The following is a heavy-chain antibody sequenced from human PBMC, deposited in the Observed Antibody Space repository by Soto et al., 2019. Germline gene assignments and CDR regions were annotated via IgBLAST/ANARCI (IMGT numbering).Heavy chain of an antibody. CDR2: IYYSGST. J-gene: IGHJ4*02. V-gene: IGHV4-61*01. Sequence: SETLSLTCTVSGGSVSSGSYYWSWIRQPPGKGLEWIGYIYYSGSTNYNPSLKSRVTISVDTSKNQFSLKLSSVTAADTAVYYCAREVSPQWFGSSRRYFDYWGQGTLVTVSS. CDR3: AREVSPQWFGSSRRYFDY. D-gene: IGHD3-10*01. CDR1: GGSVSSGSYY.